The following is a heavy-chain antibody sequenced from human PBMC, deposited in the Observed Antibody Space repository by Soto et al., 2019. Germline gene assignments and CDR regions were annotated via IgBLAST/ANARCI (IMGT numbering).Heavy chain of an antibody. V-gene: IGHV4-61*01. CDR1: GGSVSSGSYY. J-gene: IGHJ6*02. CDR3: ARDPRIAAAGYYYYYGMDV. D-gene: IGHD6-13*01. Sequence: ETLSLTCTVSGGSVSSGSYYWSWIRQPPGKGLEWIGYIYYSGSTNYNPSLKSRVTISVDTSKNQFSLKLSSVTAADTAVYYCARDPRIAAAGYYYYYGMDVWGQGTTVTVSS. CDR2: IYYSGST.